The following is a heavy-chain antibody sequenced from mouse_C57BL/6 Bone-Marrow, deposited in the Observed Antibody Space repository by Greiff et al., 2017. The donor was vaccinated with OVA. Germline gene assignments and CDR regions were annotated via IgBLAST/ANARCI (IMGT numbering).Heavy chain of an antibody. J-gene: IGHJ2*01. CDR1: GYTFTSYW. Sequence: VQLQESGAELVMPGASVKLSCKASGYTFTSYWMHWVKQRPGQGLEWIGEIDPSESYTNYNQKFKGNSTLTVDKSSSTAYMQLSSLTSEDSAVYYCARWTTVVANWGQGTTLTVSS. CDR3: ARWTTVVAN. D-gene: IGHD1-1*01. CDR2: IDPSESYT. V-gene: IGHV1-69*01.